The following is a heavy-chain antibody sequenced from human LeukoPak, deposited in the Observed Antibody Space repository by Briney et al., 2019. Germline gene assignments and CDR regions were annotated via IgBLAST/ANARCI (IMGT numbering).Heavy chain of an antibody. V-gene: IGHV4-39*07. J-gene: IGHJ4*02. D-gene: IGHD5-18*01. CDR2: IYYSGST. CDR1: GGSFSSYY. Sequence: SETLSLTCAVYGGSFSSYYWGWIRQPPGKGLEWIGSIYYSGSTYYNPSLKSRVTISVDTSKNQFSLKLSSVTAADTAVYYCAREDTAMVGFDYWGQGTLVTVSS. CDR3: AREDTAMVGFDY.